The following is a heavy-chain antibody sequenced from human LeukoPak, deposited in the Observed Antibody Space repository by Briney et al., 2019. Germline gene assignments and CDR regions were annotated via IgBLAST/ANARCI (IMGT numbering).Heavy chain of an antibody. CDR1: GGSISSSSYY. CDR3: ARDVRVPRRAFEI. V-gene: IGHV4-39*07. D-gene: IGHD1-1*01. J-gene: IGHJ3*02. Sequence: SETLSLTCTVSGGSISSSSYYWGWIRQPPGKGLEWIGSIYYSGSTYYNPSLKSRVTISVDTSKNQFSLKLSSVTAADTAVYYCARDVRVPRRAFEIWGQGTMVTVSS. CDR2: IYYSGST.